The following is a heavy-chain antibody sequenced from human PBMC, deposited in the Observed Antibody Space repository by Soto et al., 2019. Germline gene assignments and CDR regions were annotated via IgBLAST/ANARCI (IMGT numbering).Heavy chain of an antibody. J-gene: IGHJ4*02. CDR2: IIPVFGRT. D-gene: IGHD5-18*01. CDR3: ASALRGYSYGYVA. CDR1: GGAFTDYV. Sequence: QVQLVQSGAEVKKPGSSVKVSCKASGGAFTDYVVNWVRQAPGQGLEWVGGIIPVFGRTDYAQKFQGRVTITADESTSTTYMKLSSLRSEDTAVFYCASALRGYSYGYVAWGQGTLVTVSS. V-gene: IGHV1-69*01.